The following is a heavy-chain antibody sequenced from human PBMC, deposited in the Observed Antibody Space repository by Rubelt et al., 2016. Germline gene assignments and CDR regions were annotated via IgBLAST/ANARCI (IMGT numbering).Heavy chain of an antibody. CDR2: INAGNGNK. CDR3: AADSGYGPSMDV. J-gene: IGHJ6*02. V-gene: IGHV1-3*01. D-gene: IGHD5-12*01. Sequence: QVQLVQSGAEVKKPGASVKVSCKASGYTFTSYAMHWVRQAPGQRLEWMGWINAGNGNKNYAQKFQERVTITRDMSTSTAYMELSSLRSEDTAVYYCAADSGYGPSMDVWGQGTTVTVSS. CDR1: GYTFTSYA.